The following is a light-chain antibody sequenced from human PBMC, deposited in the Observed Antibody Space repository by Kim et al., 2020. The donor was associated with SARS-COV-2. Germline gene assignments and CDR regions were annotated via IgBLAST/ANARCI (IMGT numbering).Light chain of an antibody. J-gene: IGLJ3*02. V-gene: IGLV1-44*01. CDR2: NDN. CDR3: QSYDSSLSGSV. CDR1: SYNIGRYT. Sequence: GQRVTIACSGSSYNIGRYTVNWYQQLPGTAPKLLIYNDNQRPSWVPDRFSGSKSDTSASLAITGLQAEDEADCYCQSYDSSLSGSVFGGGTQLTVL.